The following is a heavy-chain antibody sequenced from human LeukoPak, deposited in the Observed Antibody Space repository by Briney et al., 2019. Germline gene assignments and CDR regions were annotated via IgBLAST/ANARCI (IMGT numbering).Heavy chain of an antibody. CDR2: INGRADEA. CDR1: GFTFSNYG. V-gene: IGHV3-23*01. CDR3: ANLYCSSTSCYLPEYFQHWGQGTLVTVSSGWTFCHCDYYYYYDMDV. Sequence: GGSLRLSCAASGFTFSNYGMNWVRQAPGKGLEWVSSINGRADEAHHADSVKGRFTISRDNPNNTLYLQMNSLRAEDTAVYYCANLYCSSTSCYLPEYFQHWGQGTLVTVSSGWTFCHCDYYYYYDMDVWGQGTTVTVSS. D-gene: IGHD2-2*01. J-gene: IGHJ6*02.